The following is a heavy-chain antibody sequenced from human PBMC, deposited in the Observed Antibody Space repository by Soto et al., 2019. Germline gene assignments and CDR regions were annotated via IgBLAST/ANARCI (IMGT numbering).Heavy chain of an antibody. CDR3: VRTSLVVAAATREDY. V-gene: IGHV3-74*01. D-gene: IGHD2-15*01. CDR2: INSDGSST. J-gene: IGHJ4*02. CDR1: GFTFSDYY. Sequence: GGSLRLSCAASGFTFSDYYMSWIRQAPGKGLVWVSRINSDGSSTSYAGSVKGRFTISRDNAKNTLYLQMNSLRAEDTAVYYCVRTSLVVAAATREDYWGQGTLVTVSS.